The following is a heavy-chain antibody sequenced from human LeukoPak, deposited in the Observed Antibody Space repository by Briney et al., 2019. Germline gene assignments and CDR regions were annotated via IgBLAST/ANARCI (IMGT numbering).Heavy chain of an antibody. J-gene: IGHJ4*02. Sequence: GGSLRLSCAASGFTFSSYAINWVRQAPGKGLEWVPIISGSGGSTYYAGSVKGRFTISRDNSKNTLYLQMNSLRGEDTAVYHCARDPRGNSRGYHYFDYWGQGTLVTVSS. CDR2: ISGSGGST. CDR1: GFTFSSYA. CDR3: ARDPRGNSRGYHYFDY. D-gene: IGHD5-18*01. V-gene: IGHV3-23*01.